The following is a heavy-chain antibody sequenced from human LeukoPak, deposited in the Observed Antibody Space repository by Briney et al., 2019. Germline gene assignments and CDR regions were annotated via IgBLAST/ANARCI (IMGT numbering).Heavy chain of an antibody. V-gene: IGHV4-59*01. J-gene: IGHJ5*02. CDR1: GVSISSYY. Sequence: SETLSLTCTVSGVSISSYYWSWIRQPPGKGLEWIGYIYYSGSTNYNPSLKSRVTISVDTSKNQFSLKLSSVTAADTAVYYCAKLYSSSWCWFDPWGQGTLVTVSS. D-gene: IGHD6-13*01. CDR2: IYYSGST. CDR3: AKLYSSSWCWFDP.